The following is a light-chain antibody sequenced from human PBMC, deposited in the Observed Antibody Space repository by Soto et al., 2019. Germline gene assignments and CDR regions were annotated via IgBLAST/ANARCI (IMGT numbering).Light chain of an antibody. J-gene: IGKJ1*01. CDR3: LQYDGWPLT. CDR1: QTVRKN. V-gene: IGKV3-15*01. CDR2: GAS. Sequence: ETVMTQSPVALSVSPGEAATLSWRARQTVRKNLAWYQQKPGQAPRLLIYGASTRATGIPARFSGDGSGTEFTLTIDSLQSEDFVVYYCLQYDGWPLTFGQGTKGDIK.